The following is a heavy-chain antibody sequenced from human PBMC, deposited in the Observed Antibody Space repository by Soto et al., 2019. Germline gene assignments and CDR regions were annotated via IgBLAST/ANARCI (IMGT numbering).Heavy chain of an antibody. CDR3: ARDHSQGPGYSSGWHPSWFDP. CDR1: GGTFSSYA. Sequence: ASVKVSCKASGGTFSSYAISWVRQAPGQGLEWMGGIIPIFGTANYAQKFQGRVTITADESTSTAYMELSSLRSEDTAVYYCARDHSQGPGYSSGWHPSWFDPWGQGTLVTVSS. D-gene: IGHD6-19*01. V-gene: IGHV1-69*13. J-gene: IGHJ5*02. CDR2: IIPIFGTA.